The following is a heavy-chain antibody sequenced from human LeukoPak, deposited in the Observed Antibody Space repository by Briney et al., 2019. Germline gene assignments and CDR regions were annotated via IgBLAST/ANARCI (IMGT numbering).Heavy chain of an antibody. D-gene: IGHD3-10*01. Sequence: SETLSLTCTVSVGSISSSSYCWSWIRQPPGKGLEWIGEINHSGSTNYNPSLKSRVTISVDTSKNQFSLKLSSVTAADTAVYYCARGPAMVRGVNCFDPWGQGTLVTVSS. V-gene: IGHV4-39*07. J-gene: IGHJ5*02. CDR3: ARGPAMVRGVNCFDP. CDR1: VGSISSSSYC. CDR2: INHSGST.